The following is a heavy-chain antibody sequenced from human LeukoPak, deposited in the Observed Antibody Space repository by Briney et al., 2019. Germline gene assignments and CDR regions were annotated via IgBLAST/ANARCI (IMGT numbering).Heavy chain of an antibody. V-gene: IGHV4-34*01. CDR1: GGSFSGYY. CDR2: INHSGGT. J-gene: IGHJ6*03. Sequence: SETLSLTCAVYGGSFSGYYWSWIRQPPGKGLEWIGEINHSGGTNYNPSLKSRVTISVDTSKNQFSLKLSSVTAADTAVYYCARGRSSSYYYYYYMDVWGKGTTVTVSS. CDR3: ARGRSSSYYYYYYMDV. D-gene: IGHD3-16*02.